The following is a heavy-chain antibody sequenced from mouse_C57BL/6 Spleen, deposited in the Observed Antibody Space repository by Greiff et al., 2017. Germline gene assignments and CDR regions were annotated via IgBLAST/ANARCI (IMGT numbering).Heavy chain of an antibody. CDR3: ARRAGCCYDYYAMDY. V-gene: IGHV1-64*01. CDR1: GYTFTSYW. CDR2: IHPNSGST. D-gene: IGHD1-1*01. Sequence: QVQLQQPGAELVKPGASVKLSCKASGYTFTSYWMHWVKQRPGQGLEWIGMIHPNSGSTNYNQKFKSKATLTVDKSSSTAYMQLSSLTSEDSAVYYCARRAGCCYDYYAMDYWGQGTSVTVSS. J-gene: IGHJ4*01.